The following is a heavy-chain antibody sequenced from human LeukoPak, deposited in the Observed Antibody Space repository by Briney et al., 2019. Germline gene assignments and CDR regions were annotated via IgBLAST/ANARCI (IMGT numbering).Heavy chain of an antibody. CDR3: ARQLMTRVRFDY. D-gene: IGHD1-1*01. CDR2: INHNRGT. J-gene: IGHJ4*02. Sequence: SETLSLTCTVSGGSISSSSYYWGWIRQPPGKGLEWIGEIGEINHNRGTNYNPSLKSRVTISIDPSSNHFSLNLNSVTAADTAVYYCARQLMTRVRFDYWGQGSLVTVSS. V-gene: IGHV4-39*02. CDR1: GGSISSSSYY.